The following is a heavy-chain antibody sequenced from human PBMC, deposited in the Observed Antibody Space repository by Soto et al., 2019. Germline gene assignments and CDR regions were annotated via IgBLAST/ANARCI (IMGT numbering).Heavy chain of an antibody. CDR1: GYSVTSYW. D-gene: IGHD6-19*01. V-gene: IGHV5-10-1*01. Sequence: PGESLKISCKGSGYSVTSYWISWVRQMPGKGLEWMGRIDPSDSYTNYSPSFQGHVTISADKSISTAYLQWTSLKASDTAMYYCARSRRGAYSSGWYSLSGYYNYGIDVWGQGTKVTVSS. J-gene: IGHJ6*02. CDR2: IDPSDSYT. CDR3: ARSRRGAYSSGWYSLSGYYNYGIDV.